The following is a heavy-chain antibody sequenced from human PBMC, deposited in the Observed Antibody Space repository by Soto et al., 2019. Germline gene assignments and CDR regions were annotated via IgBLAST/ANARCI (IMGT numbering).Heavy chain of an antibody. V-gene: IGHV3-9*01. D-gene: IGHD6-13*01. CDR3: AKEGYSSSWSDYYYGMDV. J-gene: IGHJ6*02. Sequence: GGSLRLSCAASGFTFDDYAMHWVRQAPGKGLEWVSGISWNSGSIGYADSVKGRFTISRDNAKNSLYLQMNSLRAEDTALYYCAKEGYSSSWSDYYYGMDVWGQGTTVTVSS. CDR2: ISWNSGSI. CDR1: GFTFDDYA.